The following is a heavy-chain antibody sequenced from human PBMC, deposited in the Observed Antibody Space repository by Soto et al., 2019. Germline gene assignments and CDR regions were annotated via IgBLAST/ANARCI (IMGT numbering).Heavy chain of an antibody. V-gene: IGHV4-31*03. Sequence: PSETLSLTYTFSGGSISSGGYYWSWIRQHPVKGLEWIGYIYYSGSTYYNPSLKSRVTISVDTSKNQFSLKLSSVTAADTAVYYCARDGNGNILTGYSVRYYGMDVWGQGTTVTVS. CDR2: IYYSGST. D-gene: IGHD3-9*01. J-gene: IGHJ6*02. CDR1: GGSISSGGYY. CDR3: ARDGNGNILTGYSVRYYGMDV.